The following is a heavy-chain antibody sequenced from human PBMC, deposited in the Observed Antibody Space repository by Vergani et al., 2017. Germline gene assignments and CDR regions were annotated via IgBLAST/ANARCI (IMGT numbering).Heavy chain of an antibody. CDR3: AKEGARMTIFGVVTIDNWFDP. V-gene: IGHV3-23*01. Sequence: EVQLLESGGGLVQPGGSLRLSCAASGFTFSSYAMSWVRQAPGKGLEWVSAISGSGGSTYYADSVKGRFTISRDNSKNTLYLQMNSLRAEDTAVYYCAKEGARMTIFGVVTIDNWFDPWGQGTLVTVSS. J-gene: IGHJ5*02. CDR2: ISGSGGST. D-gene: IGHD3-3*01. CDR1: GFTFSSYA.